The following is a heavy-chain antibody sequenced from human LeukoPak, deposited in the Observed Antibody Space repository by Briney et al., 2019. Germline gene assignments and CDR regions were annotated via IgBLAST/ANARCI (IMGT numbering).Heavy chain of an antibody. CDR2: IGQDGGEK. D-gene: IGHD6-13*01. CDR3: ARDGTAAGLYFDL. J-gene: IGHJ4*01. V-gene: IGHV3-7*01. CDR1: GFTFSSYS. Sequence: PGGSLRLSCAASGFTFSSYSMNWVRQAPGKGLEWVASIGQDGGEKYYVDSVEGRFTISRDNTKNSLYLQMSALRAEDTAVYYCARDGTAAGLYFDLWGQGTLVTVSS.